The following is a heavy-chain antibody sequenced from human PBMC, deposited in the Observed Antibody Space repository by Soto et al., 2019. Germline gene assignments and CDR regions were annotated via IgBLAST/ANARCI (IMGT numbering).Heavy chain of an antibody. V-gene: IGHV4-59*01. Sequence: PSETLSLTCTVSGDSIRTLYYWSWIRQTPGKGLEWIGHIHHSGGTSYNPSLKSLVAISVDTSKSQFSLKVDSVTAADTAVYYCARISDYYYYGMDVWGQGTTVTVSS. CDR2: IHHSGGT. CDR3: ARISDYYYYGMDV. CDR1: GDSIRTLYY. J-gene: IGHJ6*02.